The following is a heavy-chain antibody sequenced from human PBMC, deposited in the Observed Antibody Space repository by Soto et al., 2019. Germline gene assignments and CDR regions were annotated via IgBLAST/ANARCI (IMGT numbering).Heavy chain of an antibody. V-gene: IGHV4-38-2*02. CDR1: GYSISSGSY. CDR2: IYHGGTT. CDR3: ARALSWSPYLDL. D-gene: IGHD3-3*01. J-gene: IGHJ5*02. Sequence: PSETLSLTCTVSGYSISSGSYWAWIRQPPGKGPEWIASIYHGGTTFYNPSLKSRVTISIDTSKNQVSLNLTSVTAADTAVYFCARALSWSPYLDLWGQGSRVTVSS.